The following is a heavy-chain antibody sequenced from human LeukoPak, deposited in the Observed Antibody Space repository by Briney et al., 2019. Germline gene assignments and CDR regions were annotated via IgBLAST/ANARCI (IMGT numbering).Heavy chain of an antibody. V-gene: IGHV3-48*04. D-gene: IGHD5-12*01. CDR3: ARLGGYVYFDY. Sequence: GGSLRLSCAASGFTFSSYAMSWVRQAPGKGLEWVSYISSSGSTIYYADSVKGRFTISRDNAKNSLYPQMNSLRAEDTAVYYCARLGGYVYFDYWGQGTLVTVSS. CDR2: ISSSGSTI. J-gene: IGHJ4*02. CDR1: GFTFSSYA.